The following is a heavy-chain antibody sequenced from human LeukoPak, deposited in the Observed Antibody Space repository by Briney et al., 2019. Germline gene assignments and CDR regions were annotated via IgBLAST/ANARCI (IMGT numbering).Heavy chain of an antibody. J-gene: IGHJ3*02. CDR3: VRGNYDSNGFSNPFDI. D-gene: IGHD3-22*01. V-gene: IGHV4-59*01. Sequence: SETLSLTXSVSGASISSSYWSWIRQSPEKGLEWIGYIHYSGHTDATPSLKSRVTMSVDMSKNHFSLKLTSVTAADTAVYYCVRGNYDSNGFSNPFDIWGQGTMVTVAS. CDR1: GASISSSY. CDR2: IHYSGHT.